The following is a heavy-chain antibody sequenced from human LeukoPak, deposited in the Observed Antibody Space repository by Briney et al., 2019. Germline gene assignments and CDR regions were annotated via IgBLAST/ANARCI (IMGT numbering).Heavy chain of an antibody. V-gene: IGHV3-23*01. CDR2: ISGSGGST. J-gene: IGHJ6*02. CDR3: AKDLPHSKTYYNGMDV. Sequence: GGSLRLSCAASGFTFSSYAMSWVRQAPGKGLEWVSAISGSGGSTYYADSVKGRFTISRDNSKNTLYLQMNSLRAEDTAVYYCAKDLPHSKTYYNGMDVWGQGTTVTVSS. CDR1: GFTFSSYA.